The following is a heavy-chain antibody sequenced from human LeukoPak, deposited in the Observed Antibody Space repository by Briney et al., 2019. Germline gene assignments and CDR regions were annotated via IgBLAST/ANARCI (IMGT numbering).Heavy chain of an antibody. Sequence: GGSLRLSCAASGFTFSSYAMSWVRQAPGKGLDWVSAISCSGGSTYYADSVKGRFTISRDNSKNTLYLQMNSLRAEDTAVYYCEKDLAVAGTSDYWGQGTLVTVSS. V-gene: IGHV3-23*01. CDR2: ISCSGGST. CDR1: GFTFSSYA. J-gene: IGHJ4*02. CDR3: EKDLAVAGTSDY. D-gene: IGHD6-19*01.